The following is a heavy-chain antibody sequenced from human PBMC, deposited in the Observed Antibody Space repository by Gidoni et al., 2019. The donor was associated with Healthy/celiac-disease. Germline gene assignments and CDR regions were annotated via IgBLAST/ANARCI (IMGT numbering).Heavy chain of an antibody. V-gene: IGHV1-3*01. Sequence: QVQLVQSGAEVKKPGASVTVSCKASGHTFTGYIIHWVRQAPGQTLEWMGRINAANGDTKYSQRFQGRVTVTRDTSASTAYMELSGLTSEDTAVYYCARGVLAGTWGQGTLVTVSS. CDR3: ARGVLAGT. CDR1: GHTFTGYI. CDR2: INAANGDT. D-gene: IGHD6-19*01. J-gene: IGHJ5*02.